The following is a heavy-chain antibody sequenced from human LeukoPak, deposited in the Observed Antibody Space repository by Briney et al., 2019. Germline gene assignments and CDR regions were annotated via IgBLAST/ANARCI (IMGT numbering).Heavy chain of an antibody. V-gene: IGHV1-46*01. J-gene: IGHJ4*02. Sequence: ASVKVSCKASGYSFTIYYIHWVRQAPGQGLEWMGIINPSGGSTRYAQKFQGRVTMTRDTSTSTVYMELSSLRSEDTAVYYCARDLHLDIVVEPTATPLDHWGQGTLVTVSS. CDR2: INPSGGST. CDR3: ARDLHLDIVVEPTATPLDH. D-gene: IGHD2-2*02. CDR1: GYSFTIYY.